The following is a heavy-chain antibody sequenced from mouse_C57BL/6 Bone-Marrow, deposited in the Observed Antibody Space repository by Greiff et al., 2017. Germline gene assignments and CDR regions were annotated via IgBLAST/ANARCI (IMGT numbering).Heavy chain of an antibody. CDR1: GYTFTSYG. CDR3: ARWGDYGSSLGFAY. CDR2: IYPRSGNT. Sequence: QVQLQQSGAELARPGASVKLSCKASGYTFTSYGISWVKQRTGQGLEWIGEIYPRSGNTYYNEKFKGKATLTADKSSSTAYMELRSLTSEDYAVYFCARWGDYGSSLGFAYWGQGTLVTVSA. J-gene: IGHJ3*01. D-gene: IGHD1-1*01. V-gene: IGHV1-81*01.